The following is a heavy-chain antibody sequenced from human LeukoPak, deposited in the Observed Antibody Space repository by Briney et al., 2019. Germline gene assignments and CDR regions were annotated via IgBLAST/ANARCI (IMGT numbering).Heavy chain of an antibody. J-gene: IGHJ6*03. CDR2: ISGSGGST. CDR1: GFTFSSYA. CDR3: AKVSGGDGYYYCMDV. D-gene: IGHD2-21*01. V-gene: IGHV3-23*01. Sequence: PGGSLRLSCAASGFTFSSYAMSWVRQAPGKGLEWVSAISGSGGSTYYADSVKGRFTISRDNSKNTLYLQMNSLRAEDTAVYYCAKVSGGDGYYYCMDVWGKGTTVTVSS.